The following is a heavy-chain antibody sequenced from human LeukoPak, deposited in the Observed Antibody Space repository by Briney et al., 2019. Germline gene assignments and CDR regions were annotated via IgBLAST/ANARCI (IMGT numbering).Heavy chain of an antibody. J-gene: IGHJ6*03. Sequence: GASVKVSCKASGYTFTSYYMHWVRQAPGQGLEWMGIINPSGGSTSYAQKFQGRVTMTRDTSTSTVYMELSSLRSEDTAVYYCARDGLIVGATPTYYYYYMDVWGKGTTVTVSS. CDR1: GYTFTSYY. CDR2: INPSGGST. CDR3: ARDGLIVGATPTYYYYYMDV. D-gene: IGHD1-26*01. V-gene: IGHV1-46*01.